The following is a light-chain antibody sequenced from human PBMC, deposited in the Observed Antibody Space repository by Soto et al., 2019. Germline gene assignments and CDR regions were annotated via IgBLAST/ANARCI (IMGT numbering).Light chain of an antibody. CDR2: EVS. J-gene: IGLJ3*02. V-gene: IGLV2-14*01. CDR3: SSYTPTTWV. CDR1: SNDVGGYNY. Sequence: QSVLTQPASVSGSPGQSITISCTGSSNDVGGYNYVSWYQQHPGQAPKLIIYEVSDRPSGVSPRFSGSKSGNTASLTISGLQAEDEADYYCSSYTPTTWVFGGGTQLTVL.